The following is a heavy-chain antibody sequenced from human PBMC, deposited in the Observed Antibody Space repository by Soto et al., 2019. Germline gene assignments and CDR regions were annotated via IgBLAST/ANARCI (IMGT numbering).Heavy chain of an antibody. Sequence: SETLSLTCTVSGGSISSSSYYWGWIRQPPGKGLEWIGSIYYSGSTYYNPSLKSRVTISVDTSKNQFSLKLSSVTAADTAVYYCASDSSGWYSGYFDYWGQGTLVTVSS. D-gene: IGHD6-19*01. CDR1: GGSISSSSYY. CDR2: IYYSGST. J-gene: IGHJ4*02. CDR3: ASDSSGWYSGYFDY. V-gene: IGHV4-39*01.